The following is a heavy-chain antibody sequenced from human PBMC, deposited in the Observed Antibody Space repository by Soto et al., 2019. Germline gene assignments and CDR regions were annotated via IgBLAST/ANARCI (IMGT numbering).Heavy chain of an antibody. CDR2: ISYDGSNK. J-gene: IGHJ3*02. Sequence: PGGSLRLSCAASGFTFSSYGMHWVRQAPGKGLEWVAVISYDGSNKYYADSVKGRFTISRDNSKNTLYLQMNSLRAEDTAVYSCAKDDPDAAFDIWGQGTMVTVS. CDR1: GFTFSSYG. CDR3: AKDDPDAAFDI. V-gene: IGHV3-30*18.